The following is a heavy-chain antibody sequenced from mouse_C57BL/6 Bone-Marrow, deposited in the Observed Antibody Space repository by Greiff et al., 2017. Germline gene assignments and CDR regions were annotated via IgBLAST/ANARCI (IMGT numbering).Heavy chain of an antibody. V-gene: IGHV14-3*01. D-gene: IGHD1-1*01. CDR1: GFNIKTTY. CDR2: IDPANGNT. Sequence: EVQLQQSVAELVRPGASVKLSCTASGFNIKTTYMHWVKQRPEQGLAWIGRIDPANGNTKYAPTFQGKATITADTSSNTATLQLSSLTSEDTAIYYCARSGTVVTTDYAMDYWGQGTSVTVSS. J-gene: IGHJ4*01. CDR3: ARSGTVVTTDYAMDY.